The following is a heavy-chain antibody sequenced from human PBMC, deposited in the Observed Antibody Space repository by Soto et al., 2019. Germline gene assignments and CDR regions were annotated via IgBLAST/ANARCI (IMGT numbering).Heavy chain of an antibody. J-gene: IGHJ4*02. CDR1: GGSVSSNSYY. CDR3: ARDHSSGLVPFDY. Sequence: SETLSLTCTVSGGSVSSNSYYWDWIRQPPGKGLEWIASVYYSGNTNYNPFLQSRVTISVDTSKNQFSLSLSSVTAADTAVYYCARDHSSGLVPFDYWGQGTLVTVSS. V-gene: IGHV4-39*02. CDR2: VYYSGNT. D-gene: IGHD2-8*02.